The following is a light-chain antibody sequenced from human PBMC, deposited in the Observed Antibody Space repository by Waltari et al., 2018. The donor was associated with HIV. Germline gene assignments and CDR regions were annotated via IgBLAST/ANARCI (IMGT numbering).Light chain of an antibody. CDR3: STWDDSLSHWV. J-gene: IGLJ3*02. V-gene: IGLV1-47*01. CDR2: RND. CDR1: ISNIGNSF. Sequence: QSVLSQPPSASGTPGQTTTISCSGNISNIGNSFVYLYQQRPGMAHRLLIYRNDQPPSGVPDRFSGSKSDTSASLAIIGLRFEDEADYHCSTWDDSLSHWVFGGGTKLTVL.